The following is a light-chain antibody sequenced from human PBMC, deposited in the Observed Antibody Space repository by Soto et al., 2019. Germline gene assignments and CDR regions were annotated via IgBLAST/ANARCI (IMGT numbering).Light chain of an antibody. CDR3: QQYNSYS. CDR1: QSISSW. J-gene: IGKJ1*01. V-gene: IGKV1-5*01. CDR2: DAS. Sequence: DIQMTQSPSTLSASVGDRVTITCRASQSISSWLAWYQQKPGKAPKLLIYDASSLESGVPSRFSGSESGTEFTLTISRLQPDDFATYYCQQYNSYSFGQGTKVEIK.